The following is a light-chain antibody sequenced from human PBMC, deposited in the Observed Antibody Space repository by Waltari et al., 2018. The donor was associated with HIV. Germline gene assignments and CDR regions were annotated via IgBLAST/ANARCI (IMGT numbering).Light chain of an antibody. V-gene: IGKV3-20*01. CDR2: YASSKDAS. CDR1: QSVSSSY. Sequence: EIVLTQSPDTLSLSPGERATLSCRASQSVSSSYLVWYQQRPAQAPRLIIYYASSKDASNRATGIPDRFSGSGSGTDFNLTISRLEPEDFAVYYCQQYGGSPGYNFGQGTKLEIK. CDR3: QQYGGSPGYN. J-gene: IGKJ2*01.